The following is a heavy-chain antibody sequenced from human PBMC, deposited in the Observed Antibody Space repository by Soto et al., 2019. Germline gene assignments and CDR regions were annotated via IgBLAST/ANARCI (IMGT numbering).Heavy chain of an antibody. CDR3: ARTSYGDYDPLLFDY. D-gene: IGHD4-17*01. J-gene: IGHJ4*02. CDR1: GGSISSGGYS. Sequence: QLQLQESGSGLVKPSQTLSLTCAVSGGSISSGGYSWSWIRQPPGKGLEWIGYIYHSGSTYYNPSLKSRVTISVDRSKNQFSLKLSSVTAADTAVYYCARTSYGDYDPLLFDYWGQGTLVTVSS. CDR2: IYHSGST. V-gene: IGHV4-30-2*01.